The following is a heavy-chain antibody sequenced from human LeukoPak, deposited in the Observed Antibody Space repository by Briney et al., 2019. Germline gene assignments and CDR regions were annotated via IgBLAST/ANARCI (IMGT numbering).Heavy chain of an antibody. V-gene: IGHV1-3*01. CDR2: INAGNGNT. J-gene: IGHJ6*02. Sequence: ASVKVSCKASGYTFTSYAMHWVRQAPGQRLEWMGWINAGNGNTKYSQKFQGRVTITRDTSASTAYMELSSLRSEDTAVYYCARVELGYYDSSGPGMDVWGQGTTVTVSS. CDR3: ARVELGYYDSSGPGMDV. D-gene: IGHD3-22*01. CDR1: GYTFTSYA.